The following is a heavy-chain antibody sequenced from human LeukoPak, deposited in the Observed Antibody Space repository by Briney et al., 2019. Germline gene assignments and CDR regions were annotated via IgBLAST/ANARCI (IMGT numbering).Heavy chain of an antibody. CDR2: IYYSGST. CDR1: GGSISSYY. Sequence: SETLSLTCTVSGGSISSYYWSWIRQPPGKGLEWIGYIYYSGSTNYNPSLKSRVTISVDTSKNQFSLKLSSVTAADTAVYYCARVGFLEWLLDYWGQRTPVTVSS. CDR3: ARVGFLEWLLDY. V-gene: IGHV4-59*01. J-gene: IGHJ4*02. D-gene: IGHD3-3*01.